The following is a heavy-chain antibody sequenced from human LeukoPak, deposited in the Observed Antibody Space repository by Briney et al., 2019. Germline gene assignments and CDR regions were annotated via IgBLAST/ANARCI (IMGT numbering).Heavy chain of an antibody. CDR3: VRDNFNHYYYIDV. CDR1: GVTFDGYA. V-gene: IGHV3-9*01. CDR2: ISWNSGTI. J-gene: IGHJ6*03. Sequence: SXXXXXAASGVTFDGYARNWVRQVPGKGLXWVSGISWNSGTIDYADSVKGGFTISRDNAKNSLYLQMNSLRAEDTALYYCVRDNFNHYYYIDVWGKGTTVTVSS. D-gene: IGHD1-14*01.